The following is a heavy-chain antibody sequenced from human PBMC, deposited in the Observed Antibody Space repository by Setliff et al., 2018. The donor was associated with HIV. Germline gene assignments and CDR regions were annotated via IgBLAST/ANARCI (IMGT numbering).Heavy chain of an antibody. Sequence: GGSLRLSCAASGFIFSSYGMHWVRQAPGKGLEWVAFIRYDGSNKYYADSVKGRFTISRDNSKNTLYLQMNSLRAEDTAVYYCAKTLPTLYPPHDYYFAMDVWGQGTTVTVSS. J-gene: IGHJ6*02. CDR1: GFIFSSYG. D-gene: IGHD2-15*01. V-gene: IGHV3-30*02. CDR2: IRYDGSNK. CDR3: AKTLPTLYPPHDYYFAMDV.